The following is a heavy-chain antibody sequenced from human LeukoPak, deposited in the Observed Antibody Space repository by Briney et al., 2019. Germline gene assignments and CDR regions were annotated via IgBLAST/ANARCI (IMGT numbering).Heavy chain of an antibody. CDR1: GGSFSGYY. V-gene: IGHV4-34*01. CDR3: AVYNWNSKRDFDY. CDR2: INHRGST. Sequence: SETLSLTCAVYGGSFSGYYWSWIRQPPGKGLEWIGEINHRGSTNYNPSLKSRVTISVDTSKNQFSLKLSSVTAADTAVYYCAVYNWNSKRDFDYWGQGTLVTVSS. D-gene: IGHD1-7*01. J-gene: IGHJ4*02.